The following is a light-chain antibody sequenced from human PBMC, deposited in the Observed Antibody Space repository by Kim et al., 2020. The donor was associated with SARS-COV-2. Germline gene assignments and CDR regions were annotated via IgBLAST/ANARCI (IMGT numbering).Light chain of an antibody. J-gene: IGLJ2*01. CDR1: SPKIGSNY. CDR3: AAWDDSLSGPV. Sequence: GQRVTISCSGSSPKIGSNYGYVYQHLPGTAPKLLSYRNNQRPSGVPDRFSGSQSGTSASLAISGLRSEDEADYYCAAWDDSLSGPVFGGGTQLTVL. CDR2: RNN. V-gene: IGLV1-47*01.